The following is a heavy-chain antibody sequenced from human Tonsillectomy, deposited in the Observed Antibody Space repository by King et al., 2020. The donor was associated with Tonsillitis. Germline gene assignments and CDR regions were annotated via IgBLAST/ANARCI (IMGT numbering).Heavy chain of an antibody. Sequence: QLVQSGAEVKKPGASVKVSCKASGYTFTGYYIHWVRQAPGQGLEWMGWINPNSGGTNYTQKFQGRVTMTRDTPITTAYIELTSLRSDDTAVYYCARGSGGFDYWGQGTLVTGSS. CDR3: ARGSGGFDY. D-gene: IGHD6-25*01. J-gene: IGHJ4*02. CDR2: INPNSGGT. CDR1: GYTFTGYY. V-gene: IGHV1-2*02.